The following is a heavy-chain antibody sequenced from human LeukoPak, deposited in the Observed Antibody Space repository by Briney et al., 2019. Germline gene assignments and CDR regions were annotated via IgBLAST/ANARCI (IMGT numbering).Heavy chain of an antibody. J-gene: IGHJ5*02. CDR1: GFTFSTFS. Sequence: PGGSLRLSCAASGFTFSTFSMTWVRQAPGKGLVWVSRINSDGSSTSYADSVKGRFTISRDNAKNTLYLQMNSLRAEDTAVYYCARDGFEVAGAFDPWGQGTLVTVSS. CDR2: INSDGSST. D-gene: IGHD6-19*01. CDR3: ARDGFEVAGAFDP. V-gene: IGHV3-74*01.